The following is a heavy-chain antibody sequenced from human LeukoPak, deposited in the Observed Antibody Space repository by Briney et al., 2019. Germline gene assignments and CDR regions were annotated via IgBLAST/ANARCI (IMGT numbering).Heavy chain of an antibody. CDR3: ARVLRSYCCAFDI. V-gene: IGHV3-7*01. CDR2: IKDDGSEK. J-gene: IGHJ3*02. D-gene: IGHD3-16*02. Sequence: GGSLRLSCAASGFTFTSYWMSRVRQVPGKGLERVAIIKDDGSEKLYVDSVKGRFTISRDDAENSLSLQMNSLRVEDTAVYYCARVLRSYCCAFDIWGQGTMVTVSS. CDR1: GFTFTSYW.